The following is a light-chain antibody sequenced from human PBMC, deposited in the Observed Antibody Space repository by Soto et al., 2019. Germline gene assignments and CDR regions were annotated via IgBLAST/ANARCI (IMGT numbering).Light chain of an antibody. Sequence: QSALTQPASVSGSPGQSITISCTGTSSDVGGYNYVSWYQQYPGKAPKLMIYEVSNRPSGVSNRFSGSKSGNTASLTISGLQAEDEADYYCSSYTSSRTGVFGTGTKVTVL. CDR2: EVS. V-gene: IGLV2-14*01. CDR3: SSYTSSRTGV. CDR1: SSDVGGYNY. J-gene: IGLJ1*01.